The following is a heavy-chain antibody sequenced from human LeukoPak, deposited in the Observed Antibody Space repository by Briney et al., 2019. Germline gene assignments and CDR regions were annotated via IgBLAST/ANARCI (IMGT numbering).Heavy chain of an antibody. Sequence: PGGSLRLSCAASGFTFSSYWMSWVRQAPGKGLEGVANIKQDGSEKYYVDSVKGRFTISRDNAKNSLYLQMNSLRAEDTAVYYCARDRYYDYVWGSYRAYYFDYWGQGTLVTVSS. D-gene: IGHD3-16*02. CDR2: IKQDGSEK. J-gene: IGHJ4*02. CDR3: ARDRYYDYVWGSYRAYYFDY. CDR1: GFTFSSYW. V-gene: IGHV3-7*01.